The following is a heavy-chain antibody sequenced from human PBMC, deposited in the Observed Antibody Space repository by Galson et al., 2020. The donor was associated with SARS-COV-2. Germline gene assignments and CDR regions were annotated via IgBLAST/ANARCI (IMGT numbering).Heavy chain of an antibody. CDR1: GGSFSGYY. D-gene: IGHD6-13*01. V-gene: IGHV4-34*01. Sequence: SETLSLTCAVYGGSFSGYYWSWIRQPPGKGLEWIGEINHSGSTNYNPSLKSRVTISVDTSKNQFSLKLSSVTAAATAVYYCARGRYSSSWYGQKYYFDYWGQGTLVTVSS. CDR3: ARGRYSSSWYGQKYYFDY. CDR2: INHSGST. J-gene: IGHJ4*02.